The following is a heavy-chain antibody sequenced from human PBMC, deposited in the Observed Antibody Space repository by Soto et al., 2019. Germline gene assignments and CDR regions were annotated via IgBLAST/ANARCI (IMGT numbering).Heavy chain of an antibody. V-gene: IGHV5-51*03. J-gene: IGHJ3*02. Sequence: EVQLVQSGAEVKKPGESLKISCKGSGYSFTSYWIGWVRQMPGKGLEWMGIIYPGDSDTRYSPSFQGQVTISADKSISTAYLQWSSLKASDTAMYYCASRFDQYSSSSDAFDIWGQGTMVTVSS. CDR2: IYPGDSDT. CDR3: ASRFDQYSSSSDAFDI. D-gene: IGHD6-6*01. CDR1: GYSFTSYW.